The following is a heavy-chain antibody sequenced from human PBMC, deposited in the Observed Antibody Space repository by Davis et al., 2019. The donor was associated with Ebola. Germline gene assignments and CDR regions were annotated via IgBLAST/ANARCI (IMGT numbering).Heavy chain of an antibody. CDR2: ISSSGNPV. CDR3: ARVHEAWGMDV. Sequence: GESLKISCTASGFTFGDYYMSWIRQAPGKGLECVSYISSSGNPVYYADSVKGRFTISRDNSKNTLYLQMNSLRAEDTAVYYCARVHEAWGMDVWGQGTTVTVSS. J-gene: IGHJ6*02. V-gene: IGHV3-11*04. CDR1: GFTFGDYY.